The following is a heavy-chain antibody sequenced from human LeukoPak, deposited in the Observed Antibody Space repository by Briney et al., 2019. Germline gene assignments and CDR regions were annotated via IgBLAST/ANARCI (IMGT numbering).Heavy chain of an antibody. J-gene: IGHJ4*02. CDR1: GFTFSNYA. V-gene: IGHV3-30*04. CDR3: ARDIRGPTGFDSSGRDTFDS. CDR2: IFYDGSMK. D-gene: IGHD3-22*01. Sequence: PGGSLRLSCAASGFTFSNYAMHWVRQAPGKGLEWVAVIFYDGSMKYYADSVKGRFTVSRDNSKNTVYLQMNSLRPEDAAVYYCARDIRGPTGFDSSGRDTFDSWGQGTLVTVSS.